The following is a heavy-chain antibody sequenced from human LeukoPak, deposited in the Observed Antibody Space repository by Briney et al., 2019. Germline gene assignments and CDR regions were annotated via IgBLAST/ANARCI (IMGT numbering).Heavy chain of an antibody. CDR3: ARDGDYRFDY. D-gene: IGHD4-17*01. J-gene: IGHJ4*02. CDR2: IYSSGST. V-gene: IGHV4-59*01. Sequence: SETLSLTCTVSGGSISSYYWGWIRQPPGKGLEWVGYIYSSGSTNYNPSLKSRVTISVDTSKNQFSLKLSSVTAADTAVYYCARDGDYRFDYWGQGTLVTVSS. CDR1: GGSISSYY.